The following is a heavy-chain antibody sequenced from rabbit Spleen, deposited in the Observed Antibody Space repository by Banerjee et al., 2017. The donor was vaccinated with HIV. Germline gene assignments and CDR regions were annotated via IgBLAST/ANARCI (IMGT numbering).Heavy chain of an antibody. CDR1: GFTLSSYY. D-gene: IGHD6-1*01. V-gene: IGHV1S7*01. CDR3: ARGVNGAGGFPYAYTRLDL. J-gene: IGHJ3*01. Sequence: QLEESAGGLVQPGGSLKLSCKASGFTLSSYYMNWVRQAPGKGLEWIGYIDPVFGITYYANWVNGRFSISRENAQNTVFLQMTSLTAADTATYFCARGVNGAGGFPYAYTRLDLWGPGPLVPS. CDR2: IDPVFGIT.